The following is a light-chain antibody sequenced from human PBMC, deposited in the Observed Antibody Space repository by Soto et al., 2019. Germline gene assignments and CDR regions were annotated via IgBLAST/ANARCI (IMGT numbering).Light chain of an antibody. CDR2: GAS. J-gene: IGKJ1*01. Sequence: SVLTQSPGTLSLSPGERATLSCRASQSVSSSYLAWYQQKPGQAPRLLIYGASSRATGIPDRFSGSGSGTDFTLTISRLEPEDFAVYYCQQYGSSPPKTFGQGTKVDIK. CDR3: QQYGSSPPKT. CDR1: QSVSSSY. V-gene: IGKV3-20*01.